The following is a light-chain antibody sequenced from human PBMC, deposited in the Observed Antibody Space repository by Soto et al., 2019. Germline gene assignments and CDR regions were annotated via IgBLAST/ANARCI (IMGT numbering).Light chain of an antibody. J-gene: IGLJ1*01. CDR3: TSYAGSSTLV. V-gene: IGLV2-8*01. CDR2: EVS. Sequence: QSALTQPPSASGSPGQSVTISCTGTSSDVGGYDYVSWYQQRPGKAPKLMIYEVSKRPSGVPDRFSGSKSGNTASLTVSGLQAEDEADYYCTSYAGSSTLVFGTGTKVTV. CDR1: SSDVGGYDY.